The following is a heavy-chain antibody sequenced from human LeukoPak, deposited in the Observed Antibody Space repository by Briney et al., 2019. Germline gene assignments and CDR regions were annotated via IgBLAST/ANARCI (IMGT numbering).Heavy chain of an antibody. Sequence: SETLSLTCTVSGGSISSSSYYWGWIRQPPGKGLEWIGSIYYSGSTYYNPSLKSRVTISVDTSKSQFSLKLSSVTAADTAVYYCARVPNSGSYYGAFDIWGQGTMVTVSS. CDR2: IYYSGST. J-gene: IGHJ3*02. D-gene: IGHD1-26*01. CDR3: ARVPNSGSYYGAFDI. V-gene: IGHV4-39*01. CDR1: GGSISSSSYY.